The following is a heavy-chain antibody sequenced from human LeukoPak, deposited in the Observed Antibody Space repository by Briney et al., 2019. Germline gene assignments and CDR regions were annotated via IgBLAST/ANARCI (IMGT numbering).Heavy chain of an antibody. Sequence: ASVKVSCKASGDTFSSYYMHWVRQAPGQGLEWMGIITPSGDSTNYAQKFQGRVTMTRDTSTSTVYMELSSLRSDDTAVYYCARDSGQQLVAFGNFWGQGTLVTVSS. D-gene: IGHD6-13*01. J-gene: IGHJ4*02. V-gene: IGHV1-46*01. CDR2: ITPSGDST. CDR1: GDTFSSYY. CDR3: ARDSGQQLVAFGNF.